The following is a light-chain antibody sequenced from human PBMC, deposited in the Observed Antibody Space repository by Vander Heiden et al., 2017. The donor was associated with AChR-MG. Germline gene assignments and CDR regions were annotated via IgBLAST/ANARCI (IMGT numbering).Light chain of an antibody. Sequence: DIVMTQTPLSLSVTPGQPASISCKASQSLMHSDGTTYLYWYLQKPGQSPQLLIDEVSTRFSGGPARFIGSGSGTDVTLKISRGEDEDVVVDYCMQSIQLPPTFGGGTKVEIK. CDR2: EVS. CDR1: QSLMHSDGTTY. CDR3: MQSIQLPPT. V-gene: IGKV2D-29*02. J-gene: IGKJ4*01.